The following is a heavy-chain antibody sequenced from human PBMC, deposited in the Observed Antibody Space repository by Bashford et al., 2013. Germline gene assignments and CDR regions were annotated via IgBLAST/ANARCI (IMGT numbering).Heavy chain of an antibody. V-gene: IGHV4-61*01. J-gene: IGHJ3*02. Sequence: SSETLSLTCTVSGGSVSSGSYYWSWIRQPPGKGLEWIGYIYYSGSTYYNPSLKSRVTISVDTSKNQFSLKLSSVTAADTAVYYCAREGSTSAGGAFDIWGQGTMVTVSS. CDR1: GGSVSSGSYY. D-gene: IGHD2-2*01. CDR2: IYYSGST. CDR3: AREGSTSAGGAFDI.